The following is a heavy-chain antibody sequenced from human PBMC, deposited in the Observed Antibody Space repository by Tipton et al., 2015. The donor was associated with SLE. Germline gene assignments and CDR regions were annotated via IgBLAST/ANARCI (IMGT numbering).Heavy chain of an antibody. Sequence: TLSLTCTVSGDSISSYYWSWIRQPPGKGLEWIGYIYYSGSTNYNPSLKSRVTISVDTSKNQFSLKLSSVTAADTAVYYCARDYYDSSGYYYDAFDIWGQGTMVTVSS. CDR1: GDSISSYY. CDR3: ARDYYDSSGYYYDAFDI. J-gene: IGHJ3*02. D-gene: IGHD3-22*01. V-gene: IGHV4-59*01. CDR2: IYYSGST.